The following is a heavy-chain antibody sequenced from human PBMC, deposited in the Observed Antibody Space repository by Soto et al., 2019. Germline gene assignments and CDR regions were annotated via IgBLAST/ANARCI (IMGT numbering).Heavy chain of an antibody. J-gene: IGHJ4*02. CDR1: GGSFSGYY. D-gene: IGHD2-15*01. V-gene: IGHV4-34*01. CDR2: INHSGST. CDR3: ARHFCSAGSCYSEFFDY. Sequence: PSETLSLTCAVYGGSFSGYYWTWIRQPPGTGLEWIGEINHSGSTNYNPSLKSRVTISVDTSKNQFSLKLTSVIAADTAVYYCARHFCSAGSCYSEFFDYWGQGTPVTVSS.